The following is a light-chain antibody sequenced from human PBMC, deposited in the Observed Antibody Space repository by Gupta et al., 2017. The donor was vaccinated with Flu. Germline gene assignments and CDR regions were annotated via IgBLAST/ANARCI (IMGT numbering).Light chain of an antibody. V-gene: IGLV3-27*01. CDR1: ILPKKY. CDR2: KDT. CDR3: YSAADNNVF. Sequence: SYELTQPSSVSVSPGQTARITCSGDILPKKYARWFQQKPGQAPVLVIYKDTERPSGIPERFSGSSSGTTVTLTISGTQVEDDADYYCYSAADNNVFFGGGTKLTVL. J-gene: IGLJ2*01.